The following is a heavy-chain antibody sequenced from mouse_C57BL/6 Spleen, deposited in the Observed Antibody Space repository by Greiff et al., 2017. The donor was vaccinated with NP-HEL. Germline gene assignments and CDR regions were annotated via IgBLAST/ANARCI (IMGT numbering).Heavy chain of an antibody. Sequence: QVQLQQSGAELVKPGASVKLSCKASGYTFTSYWMHWVKQRPGQGLEWIGMIHPNSGSTNYNEKFKSKATLTVDKSSSTAYMQLSSLTSEDSAVYYCARETDNWDDYWGQGTTLTVSS. J-gene: IGHJ2*01. CDR3: ARETDNWDDY. D-gene: IGHD4-1*02. V-gene: IGHV1-64*01. CDR2: IHPNSGST. CDR1: GYTFTSYW.